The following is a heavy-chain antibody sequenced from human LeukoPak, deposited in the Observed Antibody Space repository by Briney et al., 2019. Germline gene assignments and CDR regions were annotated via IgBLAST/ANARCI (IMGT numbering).Heavy chain of an antibody. CDR1: GGSISDYY. J-gene: IGHJ4*02. V-gene: IGHV4-59*01. CDR2: IYYSGST. Sequence: SETLSLTCTVSGGSISDYYWSWIRQPPGKGLEWIGFIYYSGSTNCNPSLKSRVTTSVDTSKKQLSLKMRSVTAADTAVYYCARGPSVVYLDYWGQGTLVTVSS. D-gene: IGHD4-23*01. CDR3: ARGPSVVYLDY.